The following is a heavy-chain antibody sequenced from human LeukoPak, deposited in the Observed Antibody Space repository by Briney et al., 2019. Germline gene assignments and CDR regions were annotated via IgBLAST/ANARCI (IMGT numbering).Heavy chain of an antibody. J-gene: IGHJ1*01. CDR3: AKGCGGDCYSGYFQH. Sequence: GGSLRLSCAASGFTFSSYAMSWFRQAPGKGLEWVSTLSGSGGGTYYADSVKGRFTISRDNSKNTLYLQMNSLRAEDTAVYYCAKGCGGDCYSGYFQHWGQGTLVTVSS. D-gene: IGHD2-21*01. CDR2: LSGSGGGT. V-gene: IGHV3-23*01. CDR1: GFTFSSYA.